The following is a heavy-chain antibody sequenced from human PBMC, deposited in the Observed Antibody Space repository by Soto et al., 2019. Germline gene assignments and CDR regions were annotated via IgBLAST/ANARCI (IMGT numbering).Heavy chain of an antibody. CDR3: ARSLLSGSYRIDNWFDP. CDR2: INPSGGNT. V-gene: IGHV1-46*01. CDR1: GYTFTSYY. J-gene: IGHJ5*02. D-gene: IGHD1-26*01. Sequence: ASVKVSFKASGYTFTSYYMHWVRQAPGQGLEWTGIINPSGGNTSYAQKFQGRVTMTRDTSTSTVYMELSSLRSEDTAVYYCARSLLSGSYRIDNWFDPWGQGTLVTVSS.